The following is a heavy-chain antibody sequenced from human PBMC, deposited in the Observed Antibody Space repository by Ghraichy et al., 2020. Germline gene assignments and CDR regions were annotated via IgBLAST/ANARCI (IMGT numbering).Heavy chain of an antibody. D-gene: IGHD2-2*01. CDR1: GGSISPHY. CDR3: ARHRRAVITAMAGPGLDV. Sequence: SETLSLTCNVSGGSISPHYWSWIRQPPGKGLEWIGYIYHSGITNYNPSLNSRLSISVDMSKNQFSLRLSSVTAADTAVYFCARHRRAVITAMAGPGLDVWGQGTTVTVSS. V-gene: IGHV4-59*08. J-gene: IGHJ6*02. CDR2: IYHSGIT.